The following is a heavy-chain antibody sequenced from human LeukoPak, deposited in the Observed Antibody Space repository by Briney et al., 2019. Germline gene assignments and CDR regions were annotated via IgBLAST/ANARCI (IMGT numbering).Heavy chain of an antibody. CDR3: ARDHRESFCDFWSAFDP. CDR1: GGSISSGNYY. J-gene: IGHJ5*02. CDR2: IYTSGST. V-gene: IGHV4-61*02. Sequence: PSETLSLTCIVSGGSISSGNYYWSWIRQPAGKGLEWIGRIYTSGSTNYNPSLKSRLTISLDTSKNQFSLKLSSVTAADTAVYYCARDHRESFCDFWSAFDPWGQGTLVTVSS. D-gene: IGHD3-3*01.